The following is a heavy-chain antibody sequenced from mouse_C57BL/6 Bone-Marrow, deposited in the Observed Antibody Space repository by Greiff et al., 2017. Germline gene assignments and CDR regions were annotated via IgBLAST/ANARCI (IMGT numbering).Heavy chain of an antibody. CDR3: ATVSSGTTWFAY. J-gene: IGHJ3*01. V-gene: IGHV1-74*01. CDR1: GYTFTSYW. Sequence: QVHVKQPGAELVKPGASVKVSCKASGYTFTSYWMHWVKQRPGQGLEWIGRIHPSDSDTNYNQKFKGKATLTVDKSSSTAYMQLSSLTSEDSAVYYCATVSSGTTWFAYWGQGTLVTVSA. CDR2: IHPSDSDT. D-gene: IGHD3-2*02.